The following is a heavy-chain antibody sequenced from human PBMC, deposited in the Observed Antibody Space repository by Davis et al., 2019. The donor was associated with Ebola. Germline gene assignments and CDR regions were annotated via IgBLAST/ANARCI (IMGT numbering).Heavy chain of an antibody. V-gene: IGHV1-3*01. CDR2: INPGNGNT. CDR1: GYIFTNHA. D-gene: IGHD3-9*01. Sequence: AASVKVSCKASGYIFTNHAMNWLRQAPGQGLEWMGWINPGNGNTKFSQRFQGRVTITRDTSASTAYMELSSLRSEDTAVYYCARDPTYYDILTGQRNFYGMDVWGQGTTVTVSS. J-gene: IGHJ6*02. CDR3: ARDPTYYDILTGQRNFYGMDV.